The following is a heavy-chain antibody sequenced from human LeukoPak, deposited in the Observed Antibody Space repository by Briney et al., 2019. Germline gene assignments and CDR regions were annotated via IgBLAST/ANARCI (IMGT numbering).Heavy chain of an antibody. V-gene: IGHV3-21*01. D-gene: IGHD3-3*01. CDR1: GFTFSSYS. CDR2: ISSSSSYI. CDR3: AREADFWSGYYHHWFDP. J-gene: IGHJ5*02. Sequence: PGGSLRLSCAASGFTFSSYSMNWVRQAPGKGLEWVSSISSSSSYIYYADSVKGRFTISRDNAKNSLYLQMNSLRAEDTAVYYCAREADFWSGYYHHWFDPWGQGTLVTVSS.